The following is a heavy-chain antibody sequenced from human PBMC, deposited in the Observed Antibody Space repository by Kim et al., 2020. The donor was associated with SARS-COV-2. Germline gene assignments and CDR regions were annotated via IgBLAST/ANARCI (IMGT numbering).Heavy chain of an antibody. CDR1: GAFNSEFY. D-gene: IGHD3-16*01. CDR3: ARGGNSHASWRYYIDY. J-gene: IGHJ4*02. Sequence: SETLSLTCTVSGAFNSEFYWTWIRQSPGKGLEWIGYIHYSGNTNFNPSLKSRITISIDTSRNQFSMKLNSLTAADTAVYYCARGGNSHASWRYYIDYWGQGALVTVSS. V-gene: IGHV4-59*01. CDR2: IHYSGNT.